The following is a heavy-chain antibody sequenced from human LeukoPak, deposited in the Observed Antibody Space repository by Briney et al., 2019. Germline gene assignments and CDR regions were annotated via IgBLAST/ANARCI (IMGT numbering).Heavy chain of an antibody. CDR1: GYTFTSYY. Sequence: ASVKVSCKASGYTFTSYYIHWVRRAPGQGLEWMGIIDPSGGGTTYAQNFQGRVTMTRDTSTSTVYMELSSLRSEDMAVYYCATWGSSSSPLPSMDVWGQGTTVTVSS. V-gene: IGHV1-46*01. J-gene: IGHJ6*02. CDR3: ATWGSSSSPLPSMDV. D-gene: IGHD6-13*01. CDR2: IDPSGGGT.